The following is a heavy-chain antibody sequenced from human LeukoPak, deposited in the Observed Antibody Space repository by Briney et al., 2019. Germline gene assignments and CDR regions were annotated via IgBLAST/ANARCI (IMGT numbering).Heavy chain of an antibody. CDR2: MNPNSGNT. D-gene: IGHD6-6*01. CDR3: ARVLFLGSSSSPGY. V-gene: IGHV1-8*01. CDR1: GYTFTSYD. J-gene: IGHJ4*02. Sequence: GGSVKVSXKASGYTFTSYDMNWVRQAPGQGLEWMGWMNPNSGNTVYAEKLQGRVTMTRNTSKRRAYMELSSLRSEDTAVYYCARVLFLGSSSSPGYWGQGTLVTVSS.